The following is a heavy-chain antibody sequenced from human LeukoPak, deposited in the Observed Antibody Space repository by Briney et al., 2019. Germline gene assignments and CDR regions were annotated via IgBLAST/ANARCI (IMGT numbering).Heavy chain of an antibody. CDR2: TDYSGST. Sequence: PSETLSLTCAVYGGSFSGYYWSWIRQPPGKGLEWIGYTDYSGSTNYNPSLKSRVSISADMSKNQFSLKLSSVTAADTAVYYCARVRYTSGFYFFDSWGQGTLVTVSS. V-gene: IGHV4-59*01. CDR1: GGSFSGYY. J-gene: IGHJ4*02. D-gene: IGHD6-19*01. CDR3: ARVRYTSGFYFFDS.